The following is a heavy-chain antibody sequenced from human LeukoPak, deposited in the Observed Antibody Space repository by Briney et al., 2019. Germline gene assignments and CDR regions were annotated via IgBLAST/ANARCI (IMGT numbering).Heavy chain of an antibody. J-gene: IGHJ4*02. CDR3: ARDLRGWGLNSD. D-gene: IGHD6-19*01. V-gene: IGHV3-21*01. Sequence: GGSLRLSCAASGFTFSSYSMNWVRQASGKGLERVSSISSSSSYIYYADSVKGRFTISRDNAKNSLYLQMNSLRAEDTAVYYCARDLRGWGLNSDWGQGTLVTVSS. CDR2: ISSSSSYI. CDR1: GFTFSSYS.